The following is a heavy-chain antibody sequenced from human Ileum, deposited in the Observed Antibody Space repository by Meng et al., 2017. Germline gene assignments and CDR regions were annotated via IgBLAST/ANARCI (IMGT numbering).Heavy chain of an antibody. V-gene: IGHV3-53*01. CDR1: GFTVSNHY. CDR2: LYNDGRT. J-gene: IGHJ4*02. CDR3: ARDSWFTL. Sequence: GGSLRLSCAASGFTVSNHYMSWVRLAPGKGLEWVSILYNDGRTFYAASVKGRFTISIADSKNTLYLQMNSLRAEDTAVYYCARDSWFTLWGQGTLVTVSS. D-gene: IGHD3-10*01.